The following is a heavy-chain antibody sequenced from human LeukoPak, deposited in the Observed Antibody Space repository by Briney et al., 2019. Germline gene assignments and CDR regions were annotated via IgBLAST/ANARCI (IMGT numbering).Heavy chain of an antibody. CDR2: ISYDGSKK. J-gene: IGHJ4*02. CDR3: ARDQVRSGYGGHGR. D-gene: IGHD5-12*01. V-gene: IGHV3-30*04. CDR1: GFTFSSYA. Sequence: GRSLRLSCAASGFTFSSYAMHWVRQAPGKGLEWVSVISYDGSKKYYADSVQGRFTISRDDSKNTLYLQMNSLRVEDTAVYYCARDQVRSGYGGHGRWGQGTLVTVSS.